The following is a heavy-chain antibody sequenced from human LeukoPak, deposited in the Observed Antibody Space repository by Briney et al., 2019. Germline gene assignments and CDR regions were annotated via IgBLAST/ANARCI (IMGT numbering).Heavy chain of an antibody. J-gene: IGHJ5*02. CDR2: IYYSGST. CDR1: GGSISSYY. CDR3: ARERRYYDILTGYYEDWIDP. V-gene: IGHV4-59*01. Sequence: PSETLSPTCTVSGGSISSYYGSWIRQPPGKGLERIGYIYYSGSTNYNPSLKSRVTISVDTSKNQFSLKLSSVTAADTAVYYCARERRYYDILTGYYEDWIDPWGQGTLVTVSS. D-gene: IGHD3-9*01.